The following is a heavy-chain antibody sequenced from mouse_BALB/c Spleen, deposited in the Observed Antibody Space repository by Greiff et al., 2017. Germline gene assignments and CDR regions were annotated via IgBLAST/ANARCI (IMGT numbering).Heavy chain of an antibody. Sequence: EVQLVESGGDLVKPGGSLKLSCAASGFTFSSYGMSWVRQTPDKRLEWVATISSGGSYTYYPDSVKGRFTISRDNAKNTLYLQMSSLKSEDTAMYYCASERTTVVPFDYWGQGTTLTVSS. D-gene: IGHD1-1*01. CDR2: ISSGGSYT. CDR3: ASERTTVVPFDY. CDR1: GFTFSSYG. V-gene: IGHV5-6*01. J-gene: IGHJ2*01.